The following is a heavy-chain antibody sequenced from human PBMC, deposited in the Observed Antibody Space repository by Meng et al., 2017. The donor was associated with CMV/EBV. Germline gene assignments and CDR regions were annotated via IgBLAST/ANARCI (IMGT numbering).Heavy chain of an antibody. D-gene: IGHD3-22*01. J-gene: IGHJ1*01. V-gene: IGHV1-2*02. CDR1: GYIFTGYY. Sequence: ASVKVSCRASGYIFTGYYMHWVRQAPGQGLEWMGWINPNSGGTNYAQKSQGRVTMTRDTSISTAYMELSRLRSDDTAVYYCARAGSGYYLHWGQGTLVTVSS. CDR3: ARAGSGYYLH. CDR2: INPNSGGT.